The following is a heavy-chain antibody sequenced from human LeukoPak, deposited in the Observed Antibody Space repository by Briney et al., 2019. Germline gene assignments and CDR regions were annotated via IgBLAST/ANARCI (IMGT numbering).Heavy chain of an antibody. Sequence: GGSLRLSCAASGFTFSRYAMRWVRLAPGEGLGWVAVISYDGSIKYYADSVKGRFTISRDNSKNTLYLQMNSLRPEDTAVYYCARDPTADCGGDRDQAFDIWGQGTMVTVSS. CDR3: ARDPTADCGGDRDQAFDI. V-gene: IGHV3-30*01. D-gene: IGHD2-21*02. CDR1: GFTFSRYA. CDR2: ISYDGSIK. J-gene: IGHJ3*02.